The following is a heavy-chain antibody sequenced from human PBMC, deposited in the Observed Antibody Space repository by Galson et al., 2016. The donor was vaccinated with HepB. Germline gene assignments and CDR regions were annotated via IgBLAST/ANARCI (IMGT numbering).Heavy chain of an antibody. Sequence: SLRLSCAASGFTFSSYAMNWVRQAPGKGLEWVSGISAGGGNTYYADSVKGRFTISRDNSKNTLYLQMNSLRAEDTAVYYCARGFRLGDLSSPRERDAFDMWGQGTMVTVSS. D-gene: IGHD3-16*02. CDR1: GFTFSSYA. J-gene: IGHJ3*02. V-gene: IGHV3-23*01. CDR2: ISAGGGNT. CDR3: ARGFRLGDLSSPRERDAFDM.